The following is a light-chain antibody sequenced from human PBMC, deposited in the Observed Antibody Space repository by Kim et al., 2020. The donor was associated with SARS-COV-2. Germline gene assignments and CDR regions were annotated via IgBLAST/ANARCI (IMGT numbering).Light chain of an antibody. CDR3: AAWDDRLSGPM. Sequence: GQGVIVPCSGSSSNIESNLVFWYQQLPGTAPKLLIHRNNQRPSGVPDRFSGSKSGTSASLAISGLRSEDEAVYYCAAWDDRLSGPMFGGGTQLTVL. J-gene: IGLJ3*02. CDR2: RNN. V-gene: IGLV1-47*01. CDR1: SSNIESNL.